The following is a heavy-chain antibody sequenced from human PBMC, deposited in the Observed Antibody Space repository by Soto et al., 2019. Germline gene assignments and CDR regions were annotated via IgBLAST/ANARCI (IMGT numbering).Heavy chain of an antibody. CDR3: ARDFGSPAAY. D-gene: IGHD3-10*01. J-gene: IGHJ4*02. CDR2: IYYSGST. Sequence: TSETLSLTCTVSVGSISSGDYYWSWIRQPPGKGLEWIGYIYYSGSTYYNPSLKSRVTISVDTSKNQFSLKLSSVTAADTAAYYCARDFGSPAAYWGQGTLVTVSS. V-gene: IGHV4-30-4*01. CDR1: VGSISSGDYY.